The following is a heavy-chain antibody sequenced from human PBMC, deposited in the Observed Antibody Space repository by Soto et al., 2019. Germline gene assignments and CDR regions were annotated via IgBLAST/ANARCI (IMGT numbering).Heavy chain of an antibody. CDR3: ARVSYYYDNSGYSYGRFGP. Sequence: AETLSLTCRASGFSMSNHYLSWIRQPPGKGLEWIGDIYYGGRIDYNPSLKSRVSISVDTAKSQFFLKLSAVTAADTAVYFCARVSYYYDNSGYSYGRFGPWGQGTLVTVSS. D-gene: IGHD3-22*01. CDR1: GFSMSNHY. J-gene: IGHJ5*02. CDR2: IYYGGRI. V-gene: IGHV4-59*08.